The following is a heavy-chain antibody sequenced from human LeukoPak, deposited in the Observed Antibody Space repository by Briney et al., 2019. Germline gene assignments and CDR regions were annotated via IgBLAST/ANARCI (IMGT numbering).Heavy chain of an antibody. V-gene: IGHV4-38-2*01. CDR1: GYSISSGYY. CDR3: ARTIVVVAYYYYMDV. D-gene: IGHD2-2*01. CDR2: IYHSGST. J-gene: IGHJ6*03. Sequence: SETLSLTCAVSGYSISSGYYWGWIRQPPGKGLEWIGSIYHSGSTYYNPSLKSRVTTSVDTSKNQFSLKLSSVTAADTAVYYCARTIVVVAYYYYMDVWGKGTTVTVSS.